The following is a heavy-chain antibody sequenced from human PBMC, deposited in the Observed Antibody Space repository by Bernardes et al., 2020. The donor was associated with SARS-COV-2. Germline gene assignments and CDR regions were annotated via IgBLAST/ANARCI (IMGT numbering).Heavy chain of an antibody. J-gene: IGHJ4*02. V-gene: IGHV4-59*11. Sequence: TLSLTCTVSGDSISSHYWTWIRQPPGKGLEWIGYIYSSGSTKYNPSLKSRVTISVDTSKNQFSLKLTSVTAADTAVYYCARDVRNGDSYFDFWGQGTLVTVSS. D-gene: IGHD4-17*01. CDR3: ARDVRNGDSYFDF. CDR2: IYSSGST. CDR1: GDSISSHY.